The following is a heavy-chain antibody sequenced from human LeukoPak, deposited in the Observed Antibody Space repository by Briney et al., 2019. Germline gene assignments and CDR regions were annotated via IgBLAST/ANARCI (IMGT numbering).Heavy chain of an antibody. D-gene: IGHD1-26*01. J-gene: IGHJ5*02. CDR2: INPNSGGT. CDR1: GYTFTGYY. V-gene: IGHV1-2*04. CDR3: ARGGSYDNWFDP. Sequence: ASVKVSCKASGYTFTGYYMHWVRQAPGQGLEWMGWINPNSGGTNYAQKFQGWVTMTRDTSTSTVYMELSSLRSEDTAVYYCARGGSYDNWFDPWGQGTLVTVSS.